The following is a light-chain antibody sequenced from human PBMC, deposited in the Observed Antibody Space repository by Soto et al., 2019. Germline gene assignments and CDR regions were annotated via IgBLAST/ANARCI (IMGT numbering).Light chain of an antibody. Sequence: QSALTKPPSASGSPGQSVTISCTGSSSDVGGYNYVSWYQHHPGKAPRLMIYEVNKRPSGVPDRFSGSKSDNTASLTVSGLQAEDEADYYCSSYVGSNRGVFGGGTKLTVL. J-gene: IGLJ3*02. CDR2: EVN. CDR3: SSYVGSNRGV. V-gene: IGLV2-8*01. CDR1: SSDVGGYNY.